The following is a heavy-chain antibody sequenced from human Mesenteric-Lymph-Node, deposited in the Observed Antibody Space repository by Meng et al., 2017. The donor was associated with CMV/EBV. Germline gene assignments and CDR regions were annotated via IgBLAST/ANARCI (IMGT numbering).Heavy chain of an antibody. CDR2: IRYDGADK. V-gene: IGHV3-30*02. J-gene: IGHJ4*02. Sequence: GESLKISCAASGFTFSAYGMHWVRQAPGKGLEWVAFIRYDGADKPCADSVKGRFTISRDNSKNMLYLQMNSLRPEDTAVYYCAKEVDRYSGYDPLDYWGQGTLVTVSS. CDR1: GFTFSAYG. CDR3: AKEVDRYSGYDPLDY. D-gene: IGHD5-12*01.